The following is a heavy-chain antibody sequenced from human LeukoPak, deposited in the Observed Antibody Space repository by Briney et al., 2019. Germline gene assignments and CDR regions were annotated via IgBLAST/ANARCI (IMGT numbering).Heavy chain of an antibody. J-gene: IGHJ3*02. CDR2: ISSSSSTI. Sequence: PGGSLRLSCAASGVTFSSYSMNWVRQAPGKGLEWVSYISSSSSTIYYADSVKGRFTISRDNAKNSLYLQMNSLRAEDTAVYYCAREFGYGVPDAFDIWGQGTMVTVSS. CDR1: GVTFSSYS. D-gene: IGHD4-17*01. V-gene: IGHV3-48*01. CDR3: AREFGYGVPDAFDI.